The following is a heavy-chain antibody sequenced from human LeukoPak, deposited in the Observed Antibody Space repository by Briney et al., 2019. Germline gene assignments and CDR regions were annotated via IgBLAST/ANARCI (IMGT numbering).Heavy chain of an antibody. Sequence: GGSLRLSCAASGFTFSSYEMNWVRQAPRKGLEWVSYISSSGNTMYYADSVKGRLTISRDNAKNSLYLQMNSMRAEDTAVYYCVRDRTMVIDYWGQGTLVTVSS. D-gene: IGHD3-10*01. CDR2: ISSSGNTM. CDR3: VRDRTMVIDY. CDR1: GFTFSSYE. J-gene: IGHJ4*02. V-gene: IGHV3-48*03.